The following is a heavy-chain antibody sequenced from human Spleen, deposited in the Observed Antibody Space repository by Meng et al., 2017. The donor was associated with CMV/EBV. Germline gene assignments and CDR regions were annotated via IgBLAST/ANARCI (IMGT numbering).Heavy chain of an antibody. V-gene: IGHV3-48*03. D-gene: IGHD2-2*01. J-gene: IGHJ5*02. CDR2: ISSSGSTI. CDR3: ARLGYCSSTSWCSNWFDP. Sequence: GESLKISCAASGFTFSSYEMNWVRQAPGKGLEWVSYISSSGSTIYYADSVKGRFTISRDNAKNSLYLQMNSLRAEDTAVYYCARLGYCSSTSWCSNWFDPWGQGTLVTVSS. CDR1: GFTFSSYE.